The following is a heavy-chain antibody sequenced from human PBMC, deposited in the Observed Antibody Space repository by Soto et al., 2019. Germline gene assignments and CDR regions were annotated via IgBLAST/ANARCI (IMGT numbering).Heavy chain of an antibody. D-gene: IGHD5-18*01. CDR3: ARSGYSYGPNPLLY. CDR1: GGSISSGGYY. J-gene: IGHJ4*02. V-gene: IGHV4-31*03. CDR2: IYYSGST. Sequence: QVQLQESGPGLVKPSQTLSLTCTVSGGSISSGGYYWSWIRQHPGKGLEWIGYIYYSGSTYYNPSLKCRVTISVDTSKNQFALKLSSVPAADTAVYYCARSGYSYGPNPLLYWGQGTLVTVSS.